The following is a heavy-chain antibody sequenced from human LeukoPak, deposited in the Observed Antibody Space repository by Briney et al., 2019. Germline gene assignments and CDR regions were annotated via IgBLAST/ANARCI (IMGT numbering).Heavy chain of an antibody. D-gene: IGHD6-6*01. V-gene: IGHV3-21*01. CDR3: ARAPPIYSSSPWFDP. CDR2: ISSSSSYI. J-gene: IGHJ5*02. Sequence: PGGSLRLSCAASGFTFSSYSMNWVRQAPGKGLEWVSSISSSSSYIYYADSVKGRFTISRDNAKNSLYLQMNSLRAEDMAVYYCARAPPIYSSSPWFDPWGQGTLVIVSA. CDR1: GFTFSSYS.